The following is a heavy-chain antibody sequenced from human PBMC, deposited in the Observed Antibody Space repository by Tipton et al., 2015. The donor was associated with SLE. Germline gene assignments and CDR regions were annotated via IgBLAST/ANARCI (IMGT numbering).Heavy chain of an antibody. D-gene: IGHD3-3*01. Sequence: QVQLVQSGAEVKKPGASVKVSCKASGYTFTSYGISWVRQAPGQGLEWMGWISVFNGDTDYSKNFEGRLTMTTDTSTTTAYMELKSLRSDDTAVYYCARHLPDYGFTPFAPWGQGTLVTVSS. V-gene: IGHV1-18*04. CDR1: GYTFTSYG. CDR2: ISVFNGDT. CDR3: ARHLPDYGFTPFAP. J-gene: IGHJ5*02.